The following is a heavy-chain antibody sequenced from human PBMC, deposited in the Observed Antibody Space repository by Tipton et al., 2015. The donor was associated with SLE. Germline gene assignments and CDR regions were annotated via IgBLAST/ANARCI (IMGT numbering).Heavy chain of an antibody. V-gene: IGHV4-39*07. J-gene: IGHJ3*02. CDR2: ISYSENT. Sequence: TLSLTCTVFGDSISSSGYQWGWIRQPPGKGLEWIGRISYSENTYYNPSLRSRVTLLLDMSKNQFSLKVSSVTAADTAVYYCARTLGAIAHTVYDAFDIWGQGKMVTVSS. CDR3: ARTLGAIAHTVYDAFDI. D-gene: IGHD1-26*01. CDR1: GDSISSSGYQ.